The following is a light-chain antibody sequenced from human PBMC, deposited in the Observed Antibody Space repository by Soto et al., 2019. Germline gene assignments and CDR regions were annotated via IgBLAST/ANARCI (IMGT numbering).Light chain of an antibody. CDR1: QNISSK. CDR2: AAS. V-gene: IGKV1-39*01. J-gene: IGKJ5*01. CDR3: QQSYSTLVT. Sequence: IQMTQSPTSLSAAVGDRVTITCRASQNISSKLNWYQQKRGKAPKLVNSAASSLQRGVPPRFSGTGSGSDFTLTISSLQPEDFATYYCQQSYSTLVTVGPGPRLQVK.